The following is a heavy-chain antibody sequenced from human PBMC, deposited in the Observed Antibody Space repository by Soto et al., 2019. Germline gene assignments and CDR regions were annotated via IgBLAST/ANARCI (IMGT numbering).Heavy chain of an antibody. V-gene: IGHV3-23*01. CDR2: ISSSSDNT. J-gene: IGHJ3*02. CDR1: TFTFTGYA. D-gene: IGHD1-26*01. CDR3: AKDLTYGATPGGALDI. Sequence: GGSLRLSCAASTFTFTGYAMSWVRQAPGKGLEWVSGISSSSDNTYYADSVKGRFTISRDNSKNTLYVQINSVRAEDTAVYYCAKDLTYGATPGGALDIWGQGTKVTVSS.